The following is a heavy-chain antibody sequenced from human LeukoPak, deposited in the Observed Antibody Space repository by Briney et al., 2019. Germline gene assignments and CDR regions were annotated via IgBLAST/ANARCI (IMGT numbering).Heavy chain of an antibody. Sequence: GGSLRLSCAASGFTFTSDFMTWVRQAPGKGLEWVANMKVDGSDIHYVDSVKGRFTISSDNARNSLYLQMNTLRVEDTAVYYCVRGRGWIYDSWGRGTLVTVSS. CDR1: GFTFTSDF. V-gene: IGHV3-7*04. CDR3: VRGRGWIYDS. CDR2: MKVDGSDI. J-gene: IGHJ4*02. D-gene: IGHD6-19*01.